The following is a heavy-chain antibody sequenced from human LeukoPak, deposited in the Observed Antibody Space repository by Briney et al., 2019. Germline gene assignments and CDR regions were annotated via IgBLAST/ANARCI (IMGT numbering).Heavy chain of an antibody. Sequence: GASVKVFCKASGYTFTSYGISWVRQAPGQGREWMGWISAYNGNTNYTQKLQGRVTMTTDTSTSTAYMELRSLRSDDTAVYYCARHEISGVVPASTIDYWGQGTLVTVSS. J-gene: IGHJ4*02. D-gene: IGHD2-2*01. V-gene: IGHV1-18*01. CDR3: ARHEISGVVPASTIDY. CDR2: ISAYNGNT. CDR1: GYTFTSYG.